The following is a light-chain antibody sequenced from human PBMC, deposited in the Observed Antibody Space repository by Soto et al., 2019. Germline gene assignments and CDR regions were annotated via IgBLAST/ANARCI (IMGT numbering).Light chain of an antibody. CDR1: SSDVGNYNL. J-gene: IGLJ1*01. V-gene: IGLV2-23*01. Sequence: QSALTQPASVSGSPGQSITISCTGTSSDVGNYNLVSWYQQHPGKAPKLMIYEGSKRPSGLSNRFSGSKSGNTASLTISGLQAEDEADYYCCSYETSSTYVFGTGTKVTVL. CDR3: CSYETSSTYV. CDR2: EGS.